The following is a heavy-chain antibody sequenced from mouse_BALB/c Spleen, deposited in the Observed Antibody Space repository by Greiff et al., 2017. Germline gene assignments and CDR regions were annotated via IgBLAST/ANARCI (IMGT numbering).Heavy chain of an antibody. CDR1: GFSLTSYG. CDR3: ARNSDYDAYAMDY. V-gene: IGHV2-2*02. CDR2: IRSGGST. D-gene: IGHD2-4*01. Sequence: QVQLQQSGPGLVQPSQSLSITCTVSGFSLTSYGVHWVRQSPGKGLEWLGVIRSGGSTDYNAAFISRLSISKDNSKSQVFFKMNSLQANDTAIYYCARNSDYDAYAMDYWGQGTSVTVSA. J-gene: IGHJ4*01.